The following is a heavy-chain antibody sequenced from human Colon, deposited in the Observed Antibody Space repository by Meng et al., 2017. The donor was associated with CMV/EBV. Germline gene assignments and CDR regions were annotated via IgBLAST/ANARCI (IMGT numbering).Heavy chain of an antibody. CDR3: TGKGDDGDSGYCDY. CDR1: GFTFTNYW. V-gene: IGHV5-51*01. J-gene: IGHJ4*02. CDR2: IHPGRSDV. Sequence: GGSLRLSCQVSGFTFTNYWIVWVRQMPGKGLEWMGVIHPGRSDVRYSPSFQGQVTISADKSNNSAYMQWSSLKASDSAMYYCTGKGDDGDSGYCDYWGQGTLVTVSS. D-gene: IGHD3-22*01.